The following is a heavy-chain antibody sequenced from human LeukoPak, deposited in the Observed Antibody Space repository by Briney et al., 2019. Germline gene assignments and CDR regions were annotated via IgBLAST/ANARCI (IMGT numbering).Heavy chain of an antibody. V-gene: IGHV1-18*04. D-gene: IGHD6-19*01. CDR3: ARQAGGYSSGWYQFHFDY. CDR2: INNYNGNA. CDR1: GYTFTSYG. Sequence: ASVKVSCMASGYTFTSYGISWVRQAPGEGREWMGWINNYNGNADYAQKLQSRVTVTTDTSTSTAYMEPKNLETDGTGVYYWARQAGGYSSGWYQFHFDYWGQGTLVTVSS. J-gene: IGHJ4*02.